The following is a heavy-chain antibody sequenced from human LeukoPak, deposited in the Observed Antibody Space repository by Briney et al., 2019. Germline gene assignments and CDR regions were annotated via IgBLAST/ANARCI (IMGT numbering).Heavy chain of an antibody. Sequence: GGSLRLSCAASGFTFSSYSMNWVRQAPGKGLEWVSYISSSSSTIYYADSVKGRFTISRDNAKNSLYLQMNSLRAEDTAVYYCASEADMSTAGSIDYWGQGTLVTVSS. CDR2: ISSSSSTI. CDR3: ASEADMSTAGSIDY. V-gene: IGHV3-48*01. CDR1: GFTFSSYS. J-gene: IGHJ4*02. D-gene: IGHD6-13*01.